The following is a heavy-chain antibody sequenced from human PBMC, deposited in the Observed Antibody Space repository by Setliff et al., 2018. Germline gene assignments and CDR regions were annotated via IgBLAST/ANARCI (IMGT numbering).Heavy chain of an antibody. CDR2: IYYSGIT. V-gene: IGHV4-39*07. D-gene: IGHD7-27*01. J-gene: IGHJ4*02. CDR3: AKYPSKLPELGIYGRFDY. CDR1: GGSISSYSYY. Sequence: SETLSLTCNVSGGSISSYSYYWGWIRQPPGKGLEWIGNIYYSGITYYNPSLKSRVTISVDTSKNQFSLKLTSVTAADTAVYYCAKYPSKLPELGIYGRFDYWGQGTPVTVSS.